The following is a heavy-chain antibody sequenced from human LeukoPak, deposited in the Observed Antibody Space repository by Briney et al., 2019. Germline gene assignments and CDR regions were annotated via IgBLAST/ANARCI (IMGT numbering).Heavy chain of an antibody. CDR3: ARHGRWFGEFTNWFDP. CDR1: GGSFSGYY. CDR2: INHSGST. D-gene: IGHD3-10*01. V-gene: IGHV4-34*01. J-gene: IGHJ5*02. Sequence: SETLSLTCAVYGGSFSGYYWSWIRQPPGKGLEWIGEINHSGSTNYNPSLKSRVTISVDTSKNQFSLKLSSVTAADTAVYYCARHGRWFGEFTNWFDPWGQGTLVTVSS.